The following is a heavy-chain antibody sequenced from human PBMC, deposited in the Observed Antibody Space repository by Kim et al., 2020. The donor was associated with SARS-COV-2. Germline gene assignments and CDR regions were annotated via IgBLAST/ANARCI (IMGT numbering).Heavy chain of an antibody. CDR1: GGSFSGFS. CDR3: ARGRVLGSGYPSSSPYNWFDP. V-gene: IGHV4-34*01. J-gene: IGHJ5*02. CDR2: INHSGST. D-gene: IGHD3-3*01. Sequence: SETLSLTCAVYGGSFSGFSWNWIRQPPGKGREWIGEINHSGSTNYSPSLKSRVSISVDTSKKQFSPKVNSMTAADTAVYYCARGRVLGSGYPSSSPYNWFDPWGQGTLVTVSS.